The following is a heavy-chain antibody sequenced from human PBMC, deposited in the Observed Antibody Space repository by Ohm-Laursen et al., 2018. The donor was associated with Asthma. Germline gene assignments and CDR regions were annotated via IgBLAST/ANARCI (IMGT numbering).Heavy chain of an antibody. V-gene: IGHV3-23*01. CDR1: GFTSSTYA. Sequence: SLRLSCAASGFTSSTYAMNWVRQAPGQGLEWVSVISGSGGTTYYADSVEGRFTISRDNSKNTVYLAMNSLGAEDTAVYFCAKVGAWPHYYYFGTDVWGQGTTVTVSS. CDR3: AKVGAWPHYYYFGTDV. D-gene: IGHD5-12*01. J-gene: IGHJ6*02. CDR2: ISGSGGTT.